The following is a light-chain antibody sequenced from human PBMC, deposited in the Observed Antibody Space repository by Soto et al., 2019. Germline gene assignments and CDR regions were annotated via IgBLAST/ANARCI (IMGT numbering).Light chain of an antibody. V-gene: IGKV4-1*01. CDR1: QSVLYSSNNKNY. Sequence: DIVMTQSPDSLAVSLGERATINCKSSQSVLYSSNNKNYLAWYQQKPGQPPKLLIYWASTRESGVPDRFSGGGSGTHFTLTISSLQAQDVAVYDCQQYYSTPYTFGQGTKLEI. CDR3: QQYYSTPYT. CDR2: WAS. J-gene: IGKJ2*01.